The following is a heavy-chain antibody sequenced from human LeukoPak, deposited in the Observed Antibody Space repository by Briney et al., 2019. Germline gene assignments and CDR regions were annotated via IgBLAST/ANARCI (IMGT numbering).Heavy chain of an antibody. CDR3: AGGGSSLDS. CDR2: IYYSGNA. J-gene: IGHJ4*02. D-gene: IGHD6-13*01. V-gene: IGHV4-59*01. CDR1: GASINGYF. Sequence: PSETLSLTCTVSGASINGYFWNRIRQPPGKGLEWIGYIYYSGNANYNPSLYNPFLKSRLTILVDTSKNQFSLKLSSVAAVDTAVYYCAGGGSSLDSWGQGTLVTVSS.